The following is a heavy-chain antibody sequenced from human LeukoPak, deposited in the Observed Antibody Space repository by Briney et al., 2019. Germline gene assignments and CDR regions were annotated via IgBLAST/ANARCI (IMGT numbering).Heavy chain of an antibody. Sequence: GGSLRLSCAASGFTVSSNYMSWVRQAPGKGLQWVSVIYSGGTTYYADSVKGRFTISRDSSNNTLCLQMNSLRAEDTAVYYCAGGGSNRRFDFWGQGTLVTVSS. CDR3: AGGGSNRRFDF. CDR2: IYSGGTT. J-gene: IGHJ4*02. CDR1: GFTVSSNY. V-gene: IGHV3-53*01. D-gene: IGHD3-16*02.